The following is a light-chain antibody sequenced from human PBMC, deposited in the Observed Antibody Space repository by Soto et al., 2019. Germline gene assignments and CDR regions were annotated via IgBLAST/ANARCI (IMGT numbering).Light chain of an antibody. CDR3: QQYAKWPLT. CDR1: QSVGSN. J-gene: IGKJ4*01. Sequence: EVVMTQSPATLSVSPGERTSLSCRASQSVGSNLGWYQQKPGQAPRLLIYRASTRATGIPARFSGSGSGTESTLTISSLQSEDIAVYYCQQYAKWPLTFGGGTKVEIK. CDR2: RAS. V-gene: IGKV3-15*01.